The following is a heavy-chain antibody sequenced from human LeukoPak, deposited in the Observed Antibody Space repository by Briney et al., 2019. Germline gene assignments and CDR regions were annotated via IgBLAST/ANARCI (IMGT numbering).Heavy chain of an antibody. CDR2: ISYDGSNK. CDR1: GFTFSSYA. CDR3: ARGEAGSGSYYNVY. Sequence: GRSLRLSCAASGFTFSSYAMHWVRQAPGKGLEWVAVISYDGSNKYYADSVKGRFTISRDNSKNTLYLQMNSLRAEDTAVYYCARGEAGSGSYYNVYWGQGTLVTVSS. J-gene: IGHJ4*02. D-gene: IGHD3-10*01. V-gene: IGHV3-30*04.